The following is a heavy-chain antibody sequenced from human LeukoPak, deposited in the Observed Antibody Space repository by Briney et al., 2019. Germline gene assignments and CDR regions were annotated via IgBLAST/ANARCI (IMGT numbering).Heavy chain of an antibody. CDR1: GFTFSSYA. J-gene: IGHJ6*02. CDR3: AKGTTMIVVVITSYYYYGMDV. CDR2: ISGSSGSP. V-gene: IGHV3-23*01. D-gene: IGHD3-22*01. Sequence: GASLRLSCAASGFTFSSYAMSWVRQTPGKGLEWVSAISGSSGSPYYADSVKGRFTISRDNSKNTLYLQMNSLRAEDTAVYYCAKGTTMIVVVITSYYYYGMDVWGQGTTVTVSS.